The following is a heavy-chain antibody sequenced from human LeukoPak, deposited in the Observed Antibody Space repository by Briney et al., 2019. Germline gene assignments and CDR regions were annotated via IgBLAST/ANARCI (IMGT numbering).Heavy chain of an antibody. J-gene: IGHJ3*02. V-gene: IGHV4-30-2*01. CDR2: IYHSGST. D-gene: IGHD6-13*01. CDR3: ARDRAAAGRGVDAFDI. Sequence: PSETLSLTCTVSGGSISSGGYYWSWIRQPPGKGLEWIGYIYHSGSTYYNPSLKSRVTISVDRSKNQFSLKLSSVTAADTAVYYCARDRAAAGRGVDAFDIWGQGTMVTVSS. CDR1: GGSISSGGYY.